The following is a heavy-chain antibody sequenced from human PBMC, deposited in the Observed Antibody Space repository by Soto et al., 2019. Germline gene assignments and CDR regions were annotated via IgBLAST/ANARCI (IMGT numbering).Heavy chain of an antibody. CDR3: AREYYYGSGPWY. V-gene: IGHV4-39*02. CDR2: IYYSGST. CDR1: GGSISSSSYY. D-gene: IGHD3-10*01. Sequence: PSETLSLTCTVSGGSISSSSYYWGWIRQPPGKGLEWIGSIYYSGSTFYNPSLKSRVTISVDTSKNQFSLKLSSVTAADTAVYYCAREYYYGSGPWYWGQGTLVTVSS. J-gene: IGHJ4*02.